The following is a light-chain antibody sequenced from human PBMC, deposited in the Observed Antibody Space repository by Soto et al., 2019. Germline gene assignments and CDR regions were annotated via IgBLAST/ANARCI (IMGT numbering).Light chain of an antibody. CDR3: QQYNNWPLT. CDR2: GAS. CDR1: QSVRSN. V-gene: IGKV3-15*01. J-gene: IGKJ1*01. Sequence: EIVMTQSPATLSVSPGERVTLSCRASQSVRSNLAWYQQKPGQAPRLLISGASTRATGIPAKFSGSGSGTELTLSLSSLQSEDFAVYYCQQYNNWPLTFGQGTKVEIK.